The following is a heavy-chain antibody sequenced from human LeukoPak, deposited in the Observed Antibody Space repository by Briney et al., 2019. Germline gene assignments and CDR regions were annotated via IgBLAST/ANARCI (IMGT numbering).Heavy chain of an antibody. J-gene: IGHJ4*02. Sequence: SQTLSLTCTVSGDSISSGRYFWTWIRQPAGEGLEWLGRTYATGNTNYNPSLQSRVTISVDTSKNQFSLKLSSVTAADTAVYYCARGSIYDYVWGSYRYYFDYWGQGTLVTVSS. CDR2: TYATGNT. CDR3: ARGSIYDYVWGSYRYYFDY. V-gene: IGHV4-61*02. CDR1: GDSISSGRYF. D-gene: IGHD3-16*02.